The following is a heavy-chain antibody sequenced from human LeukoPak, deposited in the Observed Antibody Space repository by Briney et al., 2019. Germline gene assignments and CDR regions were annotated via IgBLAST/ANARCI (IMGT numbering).Heavy chain of an antibody. CDR2: SNPNIGGT. Sequence: ASVKVSCTXSGYTFTGYYMHWVRHAPGQGLEWMGRSNPNIGGTNYAQKFMGRVTMTRDTSISTAYMELSRLRSDDTAVYYCASFRDIVVVPAAIESFDIWGQGTMVTVSS. J-gene: IGHJ3*02. V-gene: IGHV1-2*06. CDR3: ASFRDIVVVPAAIESFDI. D-gene: IGHD2-2*01. CDR1: GYTFTGYY.